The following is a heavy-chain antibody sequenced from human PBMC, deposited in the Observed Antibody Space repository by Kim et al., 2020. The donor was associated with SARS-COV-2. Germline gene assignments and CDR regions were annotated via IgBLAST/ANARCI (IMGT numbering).Heavy chain of an antibody. J-gene: IGHJ6*02. V-gene: IGHV3-30*04. Sequence: GGSLRLSCAASGFTFSSYAMHWVRQAPGKGLEWVAVISYDGSNKYYADSVKGRFTISRDNSKNTLYLQMNSLRAEDTAVYYCASPLGSYYDSSGYLAYGMDVWGQGTTVTVSS. CDR1: GFTFSSYA. D-gene: IGHD3-22*01. CDR2: ISYDGSNK. CDR3: ASPLGSYYDSSGYLAYGMDV.